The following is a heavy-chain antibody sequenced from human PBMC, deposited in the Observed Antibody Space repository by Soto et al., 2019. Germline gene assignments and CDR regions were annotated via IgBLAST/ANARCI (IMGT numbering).Heavy chain of an antibody. V-gene: IGHV4-4*02. CDR1: GGSISSSNW. Sequence: SETLSLTCAVSGGSISSSNWWSWVRQPPGKGLEWIGEIYHSGSTNYNPPLKSRVTISVDKSKNQFSLKLSSVTAADTAVYYCARDLRAAAGNYFDYWGQGTLVTVSS. CDR2: IYHSGST. CDR3: ARDLRAAAGNYFDY. D-gene: IGHD6-13*01. J-gene: IGHJ4*02.